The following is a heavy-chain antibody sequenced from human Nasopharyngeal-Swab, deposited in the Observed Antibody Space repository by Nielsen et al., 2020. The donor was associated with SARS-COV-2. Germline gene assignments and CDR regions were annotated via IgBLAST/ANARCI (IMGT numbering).Heavy chain of an antibody. CDR3: ASNYGGNPGGAFDI. Sequence: SETLSLTCTVSGGSISSYYWSWIRQPAGKGLEWIGRIYTSGSTNYNPSLKSRVTISVDTSKNQFSLKLSSVTAADTAVYYCASNYGGNPGGAFDIWGQGTMVTVSS. CDR1: GGSISSYY. J-gene: IGHJ3*02. CDR2: IYTSGST. D-gene: IGHD4-23*01. V-gene: IGHV4-4*07.